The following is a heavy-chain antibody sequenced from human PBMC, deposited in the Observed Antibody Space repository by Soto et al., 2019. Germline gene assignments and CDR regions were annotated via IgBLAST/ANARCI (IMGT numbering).Heavy chain of an antibody. CDR2: IIPIFGTA. Sequence: QVQLVQSGAEVRKPGSSVRVSCKASGGSFNRHTISWVRQAPGQGLEWMGGIIPIFGTANHAQKFQGRVTIIPDESTSTVYRELSSLRSDDTAIYYCARGWGYDSTDYYYAYWGQGTLVIVSS. CDR1: GGSFNRHT. D-gene: IGHD3-22*01. J-gene: IGHJ4*02. V-gene: IGHV1-69*01. CDR3: ARGWGYDSTDYYYAY.